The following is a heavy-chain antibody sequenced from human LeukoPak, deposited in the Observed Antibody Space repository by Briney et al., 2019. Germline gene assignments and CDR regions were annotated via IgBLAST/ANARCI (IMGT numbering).Heavy chain of an antibody. D-gene: IGHD3-3*01. CDR2: IYYSGST. V-gene: IGHV4-39*01. Sequence: PSETLSLTCTVSGGSISSSSYYWGSIRQPPGKGLEWSGSIYYSGSTYYNPSLKSRVTISVDTSKNQFSLKLSSVTAADTAVYYCARRDYDFWSGYCDGCPAFDIWGQGTMVTVSS. J-gene: IGHJ3*02. CDR1: GGSISSSSYY. CDR3: ARRDYDFWSGYCDGCPAFDI.